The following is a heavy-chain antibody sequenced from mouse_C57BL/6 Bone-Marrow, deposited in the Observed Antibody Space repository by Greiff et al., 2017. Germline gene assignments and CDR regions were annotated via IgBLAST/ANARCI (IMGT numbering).Heavy chain of an antibody. CDR3: ARWDTTVVGNWYFDV. CDR1: GYTFTDYY. J-gene: IGHJ1*03. Sequence: EVKLQQSGPELVKPGASVKISCKASGYTFTDYYMNWVKQSHGKSLEWIGDINPNNGGTSYNQKFKGKATLTVDKSSSTAYMELRSLTSEDSAVYYCARWDTTVVGNWYFDVWGTGTTVTVSS. CDR2: INPNNGGT. D-gene: IGHD1-1*01. V-gene: IGHV1-26*01.